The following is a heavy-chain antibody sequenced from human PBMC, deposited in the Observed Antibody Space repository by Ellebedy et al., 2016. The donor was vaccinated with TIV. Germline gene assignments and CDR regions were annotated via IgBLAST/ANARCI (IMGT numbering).Heavy chain of an antibody. J-gene: IGHJ6*02. V-gene: IGHV3-74*01. CDR2: IATDGSST. D-gene: IGHD4-23*01. CDR3: VRDKQDYGGGYYFDGMDV. CDR1: GFTFSGYW. Sequence: PGGSLRLSCAASGFTFSGYWMHWVRQPPGKGLVWVSRIATDGSSTTYADSVKGRFSISRDNAKNTLYLHMSSLRAEDTPVYYCVRDKQDYGGGYYFDGMDVWGQGTMVTVSS.